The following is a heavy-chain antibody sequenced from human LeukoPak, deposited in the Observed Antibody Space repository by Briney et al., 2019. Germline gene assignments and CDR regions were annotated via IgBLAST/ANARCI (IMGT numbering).Heavy chain of an antibody. CDR2: ISGYNGNT. CDR3: ARDREEAVAGC. J-gene: IGHJ4*02. V-gene: IGHV1-18*01. Sequence: ASVKVSCKASGYTFTTYNINWVRQAPGQGLEWMGWISGYNGNTNYAQKLQGRVTMTTDTSTSTAYMELRSLKSDDTAVYYCARDREEAVAGCWGQGTLVTVSS. D-gene: IGHD6-19*01. CDR1: GYTFTTYN.